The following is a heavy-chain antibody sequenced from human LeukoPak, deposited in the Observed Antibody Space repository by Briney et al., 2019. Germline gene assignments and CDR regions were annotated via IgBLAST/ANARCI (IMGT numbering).Heavy chain of an antibody. CDR2: ISNGGRTI. Sequence: GSLRLSCAASGFTFSSYGMHWVRQAPGKGLEWISYISNGGRTIFYADSVKGRFTISRDNAKNSLFLQMNSLRAEDTAVYYCARDYRFDYWGRGTLVTVSS. V-gene: IGHV3-48*04. CDR1: GFTFSSYG. J-gene: IGHJ4*02. D-gene: IGHD1-26*01. CDR3: ARDYRFDY.